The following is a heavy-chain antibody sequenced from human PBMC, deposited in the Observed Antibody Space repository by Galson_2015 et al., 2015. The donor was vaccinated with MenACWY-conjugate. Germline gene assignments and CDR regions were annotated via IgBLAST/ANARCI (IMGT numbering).Heavy chain of an antibody. CDR3: ATSFDPGNSRDGFTKYYFDY. CDR2: IYYSGST. V-gene: IGHV4-39*07. J-gene: IGHJ4*02. Sequence: ETLSLTCNVSGGSISSTNYYWGWIRQSPGGGLEWIGSIYYSGSTYYNLSLKSRVTISVDTSKNQYSLKLSCVTAADTAMYYCATSFDPGNSRDGFTKYYFDYWGQGPLVTVSS. CDR1: GGSISSTNYY. D-gene: IGHD5-24*01.